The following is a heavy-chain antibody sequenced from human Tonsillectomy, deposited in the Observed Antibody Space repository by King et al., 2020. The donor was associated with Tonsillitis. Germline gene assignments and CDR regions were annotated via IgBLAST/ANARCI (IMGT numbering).Heavy chain of an antibody. CDR1: GCTFSSYG. Sequence: VQLVESGGGVVQPGGSLRLSCAASGCTFSSYGMHWVRQAPGKGLEWVAFIRYDGSNKYYADSVKGRFTISRDNSKNTLYLQMNSLKAEDTAVYYCAKDPTYYYDSSGQFDYWGQGTLVTGSS. CDR3: AKDPTYYYDSSGQFDY. J-gene: IGHJ4*02. V-gene: IGHV3-30*02. D-gene: IGHD3-22*01. CDR2: IRYDGSNK.